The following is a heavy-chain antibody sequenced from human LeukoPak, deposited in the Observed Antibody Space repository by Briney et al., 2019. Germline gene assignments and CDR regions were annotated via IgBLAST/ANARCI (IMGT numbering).Heavy chain of an antibody. Sequence: PGGSLRLSCAASGFTFSSYEMNWVRQAPGKGLEWVSYISSSGTTIYYTDSVKGRFTISRDNAKNSLYLQMNSLSAEDTAVYYCARSYSSTWYLYYFDYWGQGTLVTVSS. V-gene: IGHV3-48*03. CDR2: ISSSGTTI. J-gene: IGHJ4*02. CDR1: GFTFSSYE. CDR3: ARSYSSTWYLYYFDY. D-gene: IGHD6-13*01.